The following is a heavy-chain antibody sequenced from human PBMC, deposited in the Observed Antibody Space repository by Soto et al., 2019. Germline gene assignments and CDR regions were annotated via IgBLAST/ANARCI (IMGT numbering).Heavy chain of an antibody. CDR1: GFTFSSYS. CDR2: ISSSSSYI. D-gene: IGHD2-2*01. V-gene: IGHV3-21*01. Sequence: GGSLRLSCAASGFTFSSYSMNWVRQAPGKGLEWVSSISSSSSYIYYADSVKGRFTISRDNAKNSLYLQMNSLRAEDTAVYYCARDACGSTSCYSYYYYYMDVWGKGTTVTVSS. J-gene: IGHJ6*03. CDR3: ARDACGSTSCYSYYYYYMDV.